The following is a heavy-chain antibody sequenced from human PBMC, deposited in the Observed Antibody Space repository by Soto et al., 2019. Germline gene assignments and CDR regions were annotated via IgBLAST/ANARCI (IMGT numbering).Heavy chain of an antibody. Sequence: QVQLVESGGGVVQPGRSLRLSCAASGFTFSSYGMHWVRQAPGKGLEWGAVISYDGSNKYYADSVKGRFTISRDNSKNKLYLQMNSLRAEDTAVYYCAKVPPGRAAAGTDYWGQGTLVTVSS. V-gene: IGHV3-30*18. CDR1: GFTFSSYG. CDR2: ISYDGSNK. J-gene: IGHJ4*02. D-gene: IGHD6-13*01. CDR3: AKVPPGRAAAGTDY.